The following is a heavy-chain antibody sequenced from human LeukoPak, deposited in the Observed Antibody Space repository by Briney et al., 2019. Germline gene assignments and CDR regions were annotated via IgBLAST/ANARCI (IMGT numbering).Heavy chain of an antibody. D-gene: IGHD3-9*01. CDR1: GFTIGKSD. CDR2: VYTGGRT. J-gene: IGHJ4*02. CDR3: ARGSMPGTGLPFDY. V-gene: IGHV3-53*05. Sequence: GGSLRLSCATSGFTIGKSDMAWVRQAPGKGLEWVSIVYTGGRTFHADSVKGRFTMSRDQSKNTVGLQMNSLRNEDTALYYCARGSMPGTGLPFDYWGQGTLVTVSS.